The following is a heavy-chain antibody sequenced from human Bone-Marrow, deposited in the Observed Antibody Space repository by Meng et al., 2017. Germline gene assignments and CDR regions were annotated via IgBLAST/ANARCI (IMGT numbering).Heavy chain of an antibody. CDR3: ARGPTTMAHDFDY. D-gene: IGHD4-11*01. CDR1: GASFSDYY. CDR2: INHSGST. J-gene: IGHJ4*02. V-gene: IGHV4-34*01. Sequence: QVQRQQWGGGMLRPSEALSLTCGVSGASFSDYYWSWIRQPPGKGLEWIGEINHSGSTNYNPSLESRATISVDTSQNNLSLKLSSVTAADSAVYYCARGPTTMAHDFDYWGQGTLVTVSS.